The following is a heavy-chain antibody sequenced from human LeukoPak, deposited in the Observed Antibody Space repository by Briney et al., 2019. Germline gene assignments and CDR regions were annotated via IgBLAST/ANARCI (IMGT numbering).Heavy chain of an antibody. CDR3: ARGGGISGYYFDN. J-gene: IGHJ4*02. D-gene: IGHD6-25*01. CDR2: INHSGST. V-gene: IGHV4-34*01. CDR1: GGSFSDYY. Sequence: KPSETLSLTCAVYGGSFSDYYWSWIRQPPGKGLEWIGEINHSGSTNYNPPLKSRVTISVDPSKNQFSLQLSSVTAADTAVYYCARGGGISGYYFDNWGQGTLVTVSS.